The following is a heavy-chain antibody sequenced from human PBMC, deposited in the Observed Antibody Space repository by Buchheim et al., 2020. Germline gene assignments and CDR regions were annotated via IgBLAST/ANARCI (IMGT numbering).Heavy chain of an antibody. D-gene: IGHD1-26*01. CDR2: ISSDGNTM. J-gene: IGHJ4*02. CDR3: EAGGY. Sequence: EVQLVESGGGFVQPGGSLRLSCAVSGFTSRNSNLNWVRQAPGKGLEWISYISSDGNTMFYADSVKGRFTISRDNAENSLYLQMNSLRADDTAVYSCEAGGYWGQGT. V-gene: IGHV3-48*01. CDR1: GFTSRNSN.